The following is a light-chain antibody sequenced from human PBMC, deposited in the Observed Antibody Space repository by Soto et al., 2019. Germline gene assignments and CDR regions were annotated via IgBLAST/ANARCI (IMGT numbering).Light chain of an antibody. CDR2: GNS. J-gene: IGLJ2*01. V-gene: IGLV1-40*01. CDR3: QSYDSSSFEV. Sequence: QSVLTQPPSVSGAPGQRVTISCTGSSSNIGAGYDVHWYQQLPGTAPKLLIYGNSNRPSGVPDRFSGSKSGTSASLAITGLQAEDEADYYCQSYDSSSFEVFGGGTQLTVL. CDR1: SSNIGAGYD.